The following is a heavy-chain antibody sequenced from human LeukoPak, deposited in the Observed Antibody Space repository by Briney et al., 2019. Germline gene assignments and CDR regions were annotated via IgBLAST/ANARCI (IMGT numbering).Heavy chain of an antibody. J-gene: IGHJ4*02. Sequence: SETLSLTCSVSGYSISSGYYWGWIRPPPGRGLEWIGSIHHSGSTYYNPSLKSRVTISVDTSKNQLSLKMSSVTAADTAVYYCARHSRTWANYYYGSGSYRYYFDYWGQGTLVTVSS. CDR3: ARHSRTWANYYYGSGSYRYYFDY. D-gene: IGHD3-10*01. CDR2: IHHSGST. CDR1: GYSISSGYY. V-gene: IGHV4-38-2*02.